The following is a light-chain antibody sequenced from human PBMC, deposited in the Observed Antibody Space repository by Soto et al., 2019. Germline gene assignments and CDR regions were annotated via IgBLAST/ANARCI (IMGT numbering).Light chain of an antibody. CDR1: QDISSY. J-gene: IGKJ5*01. CDR2: GAH. V-gene: IGKV1-9*01. CDR3: QQYNNWPPIT. Sequence: DIQLTQSPSLLSASVGDRVTITCRASQDISSYLAWYQQKPGRAPELLIHGAHSLHSGVPSRFSGSGSGTEFSLTISSLQPEDFATYYCQQYNNWPPITFGQGTRLEIK.